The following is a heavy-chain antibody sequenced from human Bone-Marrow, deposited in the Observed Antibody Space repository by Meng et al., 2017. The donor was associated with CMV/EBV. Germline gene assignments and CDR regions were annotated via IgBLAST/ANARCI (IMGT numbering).Heavy chain of an antibody. CDR2: IIPIFGTA. J-gene: IGHJ4*02. CDR1: GGTFSSYA. D-gene: IGHD2-2*01. V-gene: IGHV1-69*05. Sequence: SGGTFSSYAISWVRQAPGQGLEWMGGIIPIFGTANYAQKFQGRVTITTDESTSTAYMELSSLRSEDTAVYYCARTNHCSSTSCYLGYWGQGTLVTVSS. CDR3: ARTNHCSSTSCYLGY.